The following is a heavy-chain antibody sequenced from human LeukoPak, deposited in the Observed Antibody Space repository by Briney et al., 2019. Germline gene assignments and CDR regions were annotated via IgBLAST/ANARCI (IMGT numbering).Heavy chain of an antibody. Sequence: PSETLSLTCAVYGGSFSGYYWSWIRQPPGKGLEWIGEINHSGSTNYNPSLKSRVTISVDTSKNQFSLKLSSVTAADTAVYYCARGSPGIAVADWGQGTLVTVSS. CDR3: ARGSPGIAVAD. CDR1: GGSFSGYY. J-gene: IGHJ4*02. V-gene: IGHV4-34*01. D-gene: IGHD6-19*01. CDR2: INHSGST.